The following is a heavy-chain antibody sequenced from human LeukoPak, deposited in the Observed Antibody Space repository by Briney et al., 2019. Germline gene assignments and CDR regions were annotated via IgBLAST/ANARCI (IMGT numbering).Heavy chain of an antibody. V-gene: IGHV5-51*01. CDR1: GYSFTSYW. CDR2: IYPGDSDT. CDR3: ARSSHYYYGSGPLHAYYFDY. Sequence: GESLKISCKGSGYSFTSYWIGWVRQMPGKGLEWMGIIYPGDSDTRNSPSFQGQVTISADKSISTAYLQWSSLKASGTAMYYCARSSHYYYGSGPLHAYYFDYWGQGTLVTVSS. D-gene: IGHD3-10*01. J-gene: IGHJ4*02.